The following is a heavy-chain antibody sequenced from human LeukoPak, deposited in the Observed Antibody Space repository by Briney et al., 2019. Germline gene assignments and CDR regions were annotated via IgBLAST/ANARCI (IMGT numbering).Heavy chain of an antibody. CDR3: ARVKYYYDSSGYYEYYFDY. V-gene: IGHV3-21*04. Sequence: GGSLRLSCAASGFTFSSYSMNWVRQAPGKGLEWVSSISSSSSYIYYADSVKGRFTISRDNAKNSLYLQMNSLRAEDTAVYFCARVKYYYDSSGYYEYYFDYWGQGTLVTVSS. D-gene: IGHD3-22*01. J-gene: IGHJ4*02. CDR1: GFTFSSYS. CDR2: ISSSSSYI.